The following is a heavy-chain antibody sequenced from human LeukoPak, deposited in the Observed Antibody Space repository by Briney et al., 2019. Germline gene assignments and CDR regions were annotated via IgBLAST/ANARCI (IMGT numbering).Heavy chain of an antibody. V-gene: IGHV3-48*01. D-gene: IGHD6-13*01. CDR1: GFTFSSYS. CDR2: ISSSSSTI. CDR3: ARDLGYSSSWHGGRDY. J-gene: IGHJ4*02. Sequence: GGSLRLSCAASGFTFSSYSMNWVRQAPGKGLEWVSYISSSSSTIYYADSVKGRFTISRDNAKNSLYLQMNSLRAEDTAVYYCARDLGYSSSWHGGRDYWGQGTLVTVSS.